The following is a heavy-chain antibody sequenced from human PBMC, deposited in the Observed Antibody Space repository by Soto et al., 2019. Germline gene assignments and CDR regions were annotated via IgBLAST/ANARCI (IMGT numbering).Heavy chain of an antibody. CDR3: GRVMRSLLSITALDT. D-gene: IGHD3-10*01. J-gene: IGHJ5*02. V-gene: IGHV1-46*01. CDR1: GCTFTRDQ. Sequence: QVQLVQSGAEVKKPGASVKVSCKASGCTFTRDQIHWVRQAPGQGLEWMGMIDPSGGKTNYAQKFQGRVTMTRDTSTSTVYMALSSLRSEDTAIYFCGRVMRSLLSITALDTWGQGTLVTVSS. CDR2: IDPSGGKT.